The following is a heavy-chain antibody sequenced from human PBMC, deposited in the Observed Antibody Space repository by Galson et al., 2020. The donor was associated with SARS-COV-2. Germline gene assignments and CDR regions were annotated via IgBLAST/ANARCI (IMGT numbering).Heavy chain of an antibody. CDR1: GGSISTFDYY. J-gene: IGHJ4*02. V-gene: IGHV4-39*07. CDR2: IYFGGGT. Sequence: SETLSLTCTVSGGSISTFDYYWGWIRQPPGKGLEWIGSIYFGGGTYYNPSLQSRVTISLDTSKNQFSLKLSSVTAADTAVYYCARLRMVDWPMDDYWGQGTLVTVSS. CDR3: ARLRMVDWPMDDY. D-gene: IGHD3-9*01.